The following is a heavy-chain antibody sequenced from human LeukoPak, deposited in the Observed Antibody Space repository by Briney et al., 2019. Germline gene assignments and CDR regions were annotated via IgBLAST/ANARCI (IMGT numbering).Heavy chain of an antibody. D-gene: IGHD6-13*01. J-gene: IGHJ4*02. CDR1: GGSFSGYY. V-gene: IGHV4-34*01. CDR2: INHSGST. CDR3: ARALLRVGQQPSRFDY. Sequence: PSETLSLTCAVYGGSFSGYYWSWIRQPPGKGLEWIGEINHSGSTNYNPSLKSRVTISVDTSKNQFSLKLSSVTAADTAVYYCARALLRVGQQPSRFDYWGQGTLVTVSS.